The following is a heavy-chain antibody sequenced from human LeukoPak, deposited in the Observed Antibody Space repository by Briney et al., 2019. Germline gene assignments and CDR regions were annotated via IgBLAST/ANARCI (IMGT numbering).Heavy chain of an antibody. V-gene: IGHV3-23*01. D-gene: IGHD2-8*01. CDR2: LRGAGITT. CDR1: GFTFGSYT. Sequence: GGSLKLSCAASGFTFGSYTMSWVRQAPGKGLEWVSGLRGAGITTYYADSVKGRFTISRDNSKNTLYLQMNSLGAEDTAVYYCANWQNGDNWGQGTLVTVSS. J-gene: IGHJ4*02. CDR3: ANWQNGDN.